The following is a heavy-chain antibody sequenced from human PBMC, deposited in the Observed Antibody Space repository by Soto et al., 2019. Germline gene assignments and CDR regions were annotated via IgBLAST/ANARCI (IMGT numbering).Heavy chain of an antibody. V-gene: IGHV3-21*01. J-gene: IGHJ4*02. D-gene: IGHD3-10*01. CDR3: ARGFGSGSSVPYYFDY. CDR2: ISSSSSYI. CDR1: GFTFSSYS. Sequence: PGGSLRLSCAASGFTFSSYSMNWVRQAPGKGLEWVSSISSSSSYIYYADSVKGRFTISRDNAKNSLYLQMNSLRAEDTAVYYCARGFGSGSSVPYYFDYWGQGTLVTVSS.